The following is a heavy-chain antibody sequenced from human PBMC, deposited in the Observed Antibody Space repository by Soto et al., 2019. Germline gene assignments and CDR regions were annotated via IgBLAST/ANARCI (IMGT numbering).Heavy chain of an antibody. CDR3: ASREEARPF. Sequence: QVQLQESGPGLVSPLGTVSLTCAVSGGSINTDSWWTWVRQPPGKGLEWIGEIHRSRGTNYNSSLKSRVTISIDRSTNHFSLRLYSVTAADTAVYYCASREEARPFWGQGTLVTVSS. J-gene: IGHJ4*02. V-gene: IGHV4-4*02. D-gene: IGHD6-6*01. CDR1: GGSINTDSW. CDR2: IHRSRGT.